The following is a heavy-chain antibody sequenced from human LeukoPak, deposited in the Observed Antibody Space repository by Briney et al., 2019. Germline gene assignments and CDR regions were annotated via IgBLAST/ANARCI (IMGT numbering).Heavy chain of an antibody. J-gene: IGHJ4*02. Sequence: GGSLRLSCAASGFTFSTYAMIWVRQAPGKGLEWVSAISTSGGDTYYADSVKGRFTISRDNSNSTLYLQMNSLRAGDTAVYYCAIAGDGYNWFGLDYWGQGTLVTVSS. V-gene: IGHV3-23*01. CDR1: GFTFSTYA. CDR3: AIAGDGYNWFGLDY. D-gene: IGHD5-24*01. CDR2: ISTSGGDT.